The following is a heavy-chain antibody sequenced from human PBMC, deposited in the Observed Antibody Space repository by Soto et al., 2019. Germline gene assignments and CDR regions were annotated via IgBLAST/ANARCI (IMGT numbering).Heavy chain of an antibody. Sequence: EVQLVESGGGLVQPGGSLRLSCTASGFTFSNYEMNWVRQAPGKGLQWVSYIASSGATILYADSVKGRFIISRDNTKNSLYLHMNSLSAEDTAVYYCARRGLEYDYDGDTYSVTLDAFDFWGQGTMVTVSS. CDR2: IASSGATI. V-gene: IGHV3-48*03. CDR3: ARRGLEYDYDGDTYSVTLDAFDF. CDR1: GFTFSNYE. D-gene: IGHD3-22*01. J-gene: IGHJ3*01.